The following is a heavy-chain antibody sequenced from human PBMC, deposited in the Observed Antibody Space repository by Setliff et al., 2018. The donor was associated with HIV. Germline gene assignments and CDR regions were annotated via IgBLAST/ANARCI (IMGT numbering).Heavy chain of an antibody. CDR3: ARDVHWSGPYYYSYYYRDV. Sequence: SETLSLTCTVSGDSISSGNYYWGWIRQSPGKGLEWIGSISYSGSTYYNPSFKSRITMSVDTSTNQFSLNLSSLTAADTDVYYCARDVHWSGPYYYSYYYRDVWGTGTTVTVSS. J-gene: IGHJ6*03. V-gene: IGHV4-39*02. CDR2: ISYSGST. CDR1: GDSISSGNYY. D-gene: IGHD3-3*01.